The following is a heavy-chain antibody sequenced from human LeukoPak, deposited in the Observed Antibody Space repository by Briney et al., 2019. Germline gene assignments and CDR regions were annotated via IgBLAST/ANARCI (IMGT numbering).Heavy chain of an antibody. CDR3: AAGLQPTFSAAHYYYMDV. Sequence: GRSLRLSCAASGFTFSSYGMHWVRQAPGKGLEWVAVISYDGSNKYYADSVKGRFTISRDNSKNTLYLQMNSLRSEDTAVYYCAAGLQPTFSAAHYYYMDVWGKGTTVTVSS. J-gene: IGHJ6*03. CDR1: GFTFSSYG. D-gene: IGHD6-25*01. V-gene: IGHV3-30*03. CDR2: ISYDGSNK.